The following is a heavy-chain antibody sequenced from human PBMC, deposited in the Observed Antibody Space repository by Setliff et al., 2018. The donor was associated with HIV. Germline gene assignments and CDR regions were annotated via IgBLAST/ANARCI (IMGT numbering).Heavy chain of an antibody. CDR1: GFTLTFYY. J-gene: IGHJ6*02. CDR3: VREGHCVGVKCYSTDV. V-gene: IGHV1-46*01. Sequence: ASVKVSCKASGFTLTFYYMHWVRLAPGQGLEWMGMIKPNDGASTHAQNFQGRVTMTRDTSTSTVYMELSSLRSEDTAVYYCVREGHCVGVKCYSTDVWGQGTTVTVSS. D-gene: IGHD2-15*01. CDR2: IKPNDGAS.